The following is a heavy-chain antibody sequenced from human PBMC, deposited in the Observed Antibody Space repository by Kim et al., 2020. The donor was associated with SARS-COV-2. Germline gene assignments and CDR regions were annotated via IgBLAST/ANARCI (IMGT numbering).Heavy chain of an antibody. V-gene: IGHV3-9*01. CDR3: AKDIGTGTTSRFDP. CDR1: GFTFDDYA. Sequence: LSLTCAASGFTFDDYAMHWVRQAPGKGLEWVSGISWNSGSIGYADSVKGRFTISRDNAKNSLYLQMNSLRAEDTALYYCAKDIGTGTTSRFDPWGQGTLVTVSS. D-gene: IGHD1-1*01. CDR2: ISWNSGSI. J-gene: IGHJ5*02.